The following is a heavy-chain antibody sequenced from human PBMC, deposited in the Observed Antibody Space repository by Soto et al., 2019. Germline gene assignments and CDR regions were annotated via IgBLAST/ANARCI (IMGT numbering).Heavy chain of an antibody. Sequence: ETLSLTCSVTGGSINNYYWSWVRQSAGKGLEWIGRVFTTGTTDYNPSLKGRVTISVDTSKDQFSLSLRSVTAADTAIYYCARDFNSIFDDFADMRWNFDPWGQGTLVTVSS. CDR2: VFTTGTT. J-gene: IGHJ5*02. CDR1: GGSINNYY. CDR3: ARDFNSIFDDFADMRWNFDP. D-gene: IGHD3-3*02. V-gene: IGHV4-4*07.